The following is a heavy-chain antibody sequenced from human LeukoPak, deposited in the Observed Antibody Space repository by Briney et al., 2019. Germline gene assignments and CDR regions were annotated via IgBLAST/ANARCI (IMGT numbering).Heavy chain of an antibody. CDR1: GGSPTGYY. Sequence: PETLSLTCTLSGGSPTGYYSSWIRQPAGDGLEWIGLISGIGSGSTQNNPSLQSRVTVSVDTYKNQFSLKVPSVTAADTAVYYCASDLITASYKWFDTWGQGTMVTVSS. CDR3: ASDLITASYKWFDT. D-gene: IGHD6-13*01. V-gene: IGHV4-4*07. J-gene: IGHJ5*02. CDR2: ISGIGSGST.